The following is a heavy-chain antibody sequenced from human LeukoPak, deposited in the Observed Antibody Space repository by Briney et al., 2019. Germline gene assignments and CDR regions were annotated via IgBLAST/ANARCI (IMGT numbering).Heavy chain of an antibody. D-gene: IGHD6-13*01. CDR3: AKGWGSSWYYFDY. V-gene: IGHV3-23*01. J-gene: IGHJ4*02. CDR1: GFTFSLYA. Sequence: PVGTLRLSCAASGFTFSLYAMSWVSQAPGKGREWVSTITGKGVSTYYADSVRGRFTISRDNSKNTLYLQMISVRAEDTAVYYCAKGWGSSWYYFDYWGQGTMVTVSS. CDR2: ITGKGVST.